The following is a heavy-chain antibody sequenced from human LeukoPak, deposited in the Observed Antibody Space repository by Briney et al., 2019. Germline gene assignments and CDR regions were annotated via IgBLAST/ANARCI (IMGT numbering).Heavy chain of an antibody. Sequence: PGGSLRLSRAASGFTFSSYSMNWVRQAPGKGLEWVSSISSSSSYIYYADSVKGRFTISRDNAKNSLYLQMNSLRAEDTAVYYCARVVSNYYMDVWGKGTTVTVSS. V-gene: IGHV3-21*01. CDR1: GFTFSSYS. CDR3: ARVVSNYYMDV. D-gene: IGHD2-21*01. J-gene: IGHJ6*03. CDR2: ISSSSSYI.